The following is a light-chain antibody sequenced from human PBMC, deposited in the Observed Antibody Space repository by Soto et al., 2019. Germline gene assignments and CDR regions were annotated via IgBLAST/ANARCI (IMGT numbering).Light chain of an antibody. Sequence: VFSESAAAVSLSPGERATLSCRASQSVSSYLAWYQQKPGQAPRLLIYDASNRATGIPARFSGSGSGTDFTLTISRLEPEDFAVYYCQQYGSSGTFGQGTKVAIK. J-gene: IGKJ1*01. V-gene: IGKV3-11*01. CDR3: QQYGSSGT. CDR1: QSVSSY. CDR2: DAS.